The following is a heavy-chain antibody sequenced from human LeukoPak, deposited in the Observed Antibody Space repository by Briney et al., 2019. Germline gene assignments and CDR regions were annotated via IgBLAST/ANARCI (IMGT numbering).Heavy chain of an antibody. CDR2: IRSKAFGGAT. Sequence: PGGSLRLSCTGSGYTFGDYAMSWVRQSPGKGLEWVSRIRSKAFGGATEYAASVKGRFTISRDDSKSVAYLQMNSLKTEDTAMYYCTRDGGTLDYWGQGTLVTVSS. J-gene: IGHJ4*02. V-gene: IGHV3-49*04. CDR3: TRDGGTLDY. CDR1: GYTFGDYA. D-gene: IGHD3-16*01.